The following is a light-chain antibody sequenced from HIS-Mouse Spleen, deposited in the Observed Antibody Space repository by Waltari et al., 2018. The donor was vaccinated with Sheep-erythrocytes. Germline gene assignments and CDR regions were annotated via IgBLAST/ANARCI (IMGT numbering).Light chain of an antibody. CDR1: ALPKQY. CDR3: QSADSSGTYV. V-gene: IGLV3-25*03. Sequence: SYELTQPPSVSVSPGQTARITYSGDALPKQYAYWYQQKPGQAPVVVIYKDSERPSGIPERFSGSSSGKTVTLTISGVQAEDEADYYCQSADSSGTYVFGTGTKVTVL. CDR2: KDS. J-gene: IGLJ1*01.